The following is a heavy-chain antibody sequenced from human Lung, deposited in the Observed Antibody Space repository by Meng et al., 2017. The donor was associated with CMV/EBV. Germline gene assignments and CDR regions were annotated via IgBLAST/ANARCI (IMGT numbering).Heavy chain of an antibody. CDR1: GGSFSGYC. V-gene: IGHV4-34*01. D-gene: IGHD3-10*01. CDR2: VEHRRST. CDR3: ERGYGSETYLNYFDY. Sequence: VEGGSFSGYCWSWNRQSPGRGLEWIGEVEHRRSTTYNPSLKSRVTMSVATYKNQFSLRLRSVTAADTSVYYCERGYGSETYLNYFDYWGQGTLVTVSS. J-gene: IGHJ4*02.